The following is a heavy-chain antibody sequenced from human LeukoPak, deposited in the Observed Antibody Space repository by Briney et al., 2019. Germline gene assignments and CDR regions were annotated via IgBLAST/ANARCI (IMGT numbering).Heavy chain of an antibody. V-gene: IGHV4-59*01. J-gene: IGHJ4*02. CDR2: IYYSGST. Sequence: SQTLSLTCTVSGGSISSYYWSWIRQPPGKGLEWIGYIYYSGSTNYNPSLKSRVTIPVDTSKNQFSLKLSSVTAADTAVYYCARELLRVFDYWGQGTLVTVSS. D-gene: IGHD1-26*01. CDR3: ARELLRVFDY. CDR1: GGSISSYY.